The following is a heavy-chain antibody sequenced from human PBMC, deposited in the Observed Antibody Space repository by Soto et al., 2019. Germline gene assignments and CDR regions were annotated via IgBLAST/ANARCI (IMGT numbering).Heavy chain of an antibody. CDR1: GYTFTSYA. V-gene: IGHV1-3*05. Sequence: QVQLVQSGAEEKKPGASVKVSCKASGYTFTSYAMHWVRQAPGQRLEWMGWINAGNGNTKYSQKFQGRVTITRDTCSRAALMELSSLRSEDTAVYYCARESAGPYYYRMDVWGQGTTGTVSS. D-gene: IGHD6-25*01. J-gene: IGHJ6*02. CDR2: INAGNGNT. CDR3: ARESAGPYYYRMDV.